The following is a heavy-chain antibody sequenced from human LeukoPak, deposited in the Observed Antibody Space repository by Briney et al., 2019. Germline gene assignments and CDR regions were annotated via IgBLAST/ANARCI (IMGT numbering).Heavy chain of an antibody. CDR2: INSDGSST. V-gene: IGHV3-74*01. J-gene: IGHJ4*02. Sequence: GGSLRLSCAASGFTFSSYWMHWVRQAPEKGLVWVSRINSDGSSTSYADSVKGRFTISRDNAKNTLYLQMNSLRAEDTAVYYCARGGSDTAMAHDYWGQGTLVTVSS. CDR1: GFTFSSYW. CDR3: ARGGSDTAMAHDY. D-gene: IGHD5-18*01.